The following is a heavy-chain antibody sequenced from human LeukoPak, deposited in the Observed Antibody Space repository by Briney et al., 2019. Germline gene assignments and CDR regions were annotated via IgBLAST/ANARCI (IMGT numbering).Heavy chain of an antibody. CDR3: ARVLAGYFDD. CDR1: GGSISSGGYY. D-gene: IGHD6-19*01. CDR2: IYYSGST. J-gene: IGHJ4*02. Sequence: SQTLSLTCTVSGGSISSGGYYWSWIRQHPGKGPEWIGCIYYSGSTYYNPSLKSRVTISVDTSKNQFSLKLSSVTAADTAVYYCARVLAGYFDDWGQGTLVTVSS. V-gene: IGHV4-31*03.